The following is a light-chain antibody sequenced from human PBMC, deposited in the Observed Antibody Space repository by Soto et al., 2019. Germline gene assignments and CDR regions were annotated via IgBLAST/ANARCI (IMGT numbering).Light chain of an antibody. Sequence: DIQMTQSPSSLSASVGDRVTITCRASQSVNTYLHWYQQKAGQAPKLLIYAASNLQSGVPSRFSGRGSRTDFTLTVESLQPEDFATYYCQQGYSNPWTFGQGTKVEVK. J-gene: IGKJ1*01. CDR2: AAS. CDR1: QSVNTY. V-gene: IGKV1-39*01. CDR3: QQGYSNPWT.